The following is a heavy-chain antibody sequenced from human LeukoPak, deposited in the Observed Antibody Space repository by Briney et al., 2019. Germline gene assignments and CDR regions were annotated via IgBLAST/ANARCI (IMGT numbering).Heavy chain of an antibody. J-gene: IGHJ6*02. CDR3: AGYGGNPYYYYGMDV. D-gene: IGHD4-17*01. CDR2: IYHSGST. CDR1: GGSISSGGYS. Sequence: SQTLSLTCAVSGGSISSGGYSWSWIRQPPGKGLEWIGYIYHSGSTYYNPSLKSRVTISVDRSKNQFSLKLSSVTAADTAVYYCAGYGGNPYYYYGMDVWGQGTTVTVSS. V-gene: IGHV4-30-2*01.